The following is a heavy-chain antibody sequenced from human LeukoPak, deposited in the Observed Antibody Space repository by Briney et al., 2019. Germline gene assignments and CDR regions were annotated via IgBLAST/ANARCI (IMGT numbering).Heavy chain of an antibody. CDR1: GFSLSTGRVG. Sequence: SGPTLVKPTQTLTLTCSFSGFSLSTGRVGVGWIRQPPGKALEWLPLIYWDDDRRYSPSLKSRLTISKDTSKTQVVLTMTHMDPVDTATYYCAGRTYATLKIDYWGQGTLVTVSS. CDR3: AGRTYATLKIDY. CDR2: IYWDDDR. J-gene: IGHJ4*02. D-gene: IGHD2-8*01. V-gene: IGHV2-5*02.